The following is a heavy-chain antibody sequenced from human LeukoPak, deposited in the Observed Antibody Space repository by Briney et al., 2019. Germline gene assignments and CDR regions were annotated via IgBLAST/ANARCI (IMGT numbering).Heavy chain of an antibody. V-gene: IGHV1-69*05. J-gene: IGHJ4*02. Sequence: ASVKVSCKASGGTFSSYAISWVRQAPGQGLEWMGGIIPIFGTANYAQKFQGRVTITTDESASTAYMELSGLRSEDTAVYYCARGYSSGWYMDFDYWGQGTLVTVSS. CDR3: ARGYSSGWYMDFDY. D-gene: IGHD6-19*01. CDR2: IIPIFGTA. CDR1: GGTFSSYA.